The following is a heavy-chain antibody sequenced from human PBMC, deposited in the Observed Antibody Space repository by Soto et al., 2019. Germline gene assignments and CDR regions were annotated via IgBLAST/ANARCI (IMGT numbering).Heavy chain of an antibody. D-gene: IGHD3-16*02. CDR1: GYTFINYG. J-gene: IGHJ3*02. Sequence: ASVKVSCKASGYTFINYGISWVRQAPGQGLEWMGWISAYNGNTNYAQKLQGRVTMTTDTSTSTAYMGLRSLRSDDTAVYYCAKDPSRIMITFGGVIVMDAFDIWGQGTMVTVSS. V-gene: IGHV1-18*01. CDR2: ISAYNGNT. CDR3: AKDPSRIMITFGGVIVMDAFDI.